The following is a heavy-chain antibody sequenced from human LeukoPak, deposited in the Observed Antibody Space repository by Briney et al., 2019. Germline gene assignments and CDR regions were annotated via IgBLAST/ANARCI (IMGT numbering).Heavy chain of an antibody. Sequence: GGSLRLSYTASGFTFSDYYMTWIRQAPGKGLEWLSYVSTDSTYTNYADSVKGRFTISRDNAKSSLYLQLNSLTAEDTAVYYCARGYSSSWLGYFDYWGQGTLVTVSS. J-gene: IGHJ4*02. CDR2: VSTDSTYT. V-gene: IGHV3-11*05. D-gene: IGHD6-13*01. CDR1: GFTFSDYY. CDR3: ARGYSSSWLGYFDY.